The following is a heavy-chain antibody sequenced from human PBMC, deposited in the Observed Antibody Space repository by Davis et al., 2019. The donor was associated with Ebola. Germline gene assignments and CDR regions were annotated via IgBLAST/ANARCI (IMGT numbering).Heavy chain of an antibody. J-gene: IGHJ6*04. CDR2: ISYDGSYQ. Sequence: GGSLRLSCAASGFTFSSYAMNWVRQAPGKGLEWVAVISYDGSYQITGDSVRGRFTISRDNSKNTLYLQMNSLRTEDTAVYLCAKAKWEVEYHYSGMDVWGKGTTVTVSS. CDR1: GFTFSSYA. V-gene: IGHV3-30*04. D-gene: IGHD1-26*01. CDR3: AKAKWEVEYHYSGMDV.